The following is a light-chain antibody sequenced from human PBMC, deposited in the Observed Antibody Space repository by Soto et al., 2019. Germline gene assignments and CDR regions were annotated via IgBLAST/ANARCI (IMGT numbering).Light chain of an antibody. CDR1: RGIGNA. CDR3: QQYDDLPIT. Sequence: DVQMTQSPASVSASVGDRVTITCRPSRGIGNALAWYQQKPGTVPKLLIHSASTLQSGVPSRFRGSGSGTEFSFNITSLQPEDVATYYCQQYDDLPITFGQGTRLEIK. CDR2: SAS. J-gene: IGKJ5*01. V-gene: IGKV1-27*01.